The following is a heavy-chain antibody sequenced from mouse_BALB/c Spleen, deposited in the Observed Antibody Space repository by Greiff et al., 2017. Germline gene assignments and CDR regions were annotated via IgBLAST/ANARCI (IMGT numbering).Heavy chain of an antibody. CDR1: GFTFSSYT. Sequence: EVKLVESGGGLVKPGGSLKLSCAASGFTFSSYTMSWVRQTPEKRLEWVATISSGGSYTYYPDSVKGRFTISRDNAKNTLYLQMSSLKSEDTAMYYCTREYDYGYAMDYWGQGTSVTVSS. J-gene: IGHJ4*01. CDR2: ISSGGSYT. CDR3: TREYDYGYAMDY. D-gene: IGHD2-4*01. V-gene: IGHV5-6-4*01.